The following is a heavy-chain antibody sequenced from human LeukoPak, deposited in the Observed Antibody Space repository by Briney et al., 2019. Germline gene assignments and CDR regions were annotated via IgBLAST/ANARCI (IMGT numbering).Heavy chain of an antibody. V-gene: IGHV3-53*01. Sequence: GGSLRLSCAASGFTVSSNYMSWVRQAPGKGLEWVSVIYSGGSTYYADSVKGRFTISRDNPKNTLYLQMNSLRAEDTAVYYCARERGVKGLDIWGQGTMVTVSS. D-gene: IGHD3-10*01. CDR3: ARERGVKGLDI. J-gene: IGHJ3*02. CDR1: GFTVSSNY. CDR2: IYSGGST.